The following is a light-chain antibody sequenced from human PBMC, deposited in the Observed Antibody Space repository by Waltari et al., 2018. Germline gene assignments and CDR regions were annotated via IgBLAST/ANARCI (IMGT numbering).Light chain of an antibody. CDR1: SSDGGGYNF. V-gene: IGLV2-14*03. J-gene: IGLJ1*01. Sequence: QSALPQPASVSGSPGQSITISCTGTSSDGGGYNFVSWYQQHPGKAPKLMIYGVSNRPSGVSSRFSGSKSGNTASLTISGLQAEDEADYYCNSYTSSYTYVFGTGTKVTVL. CDR3: NSYTSSYTYV. CDR2: GVS.